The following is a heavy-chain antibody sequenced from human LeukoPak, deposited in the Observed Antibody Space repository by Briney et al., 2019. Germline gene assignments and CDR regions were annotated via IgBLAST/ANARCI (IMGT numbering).Heavy chain of an antibody. CDR3: ARIRGSTLPISYMDI. V-gene: IGHV3-48*04. J-gene: IGHJ6*03. CDR2: ISVSGT. Sequence: GGSLRLSCTASGFRFGGYSIHWVRQAPGKGLEWLSYISVSGTIHADSVMGRVTVSRDNAKNSLYLQMNSLRAEDTAVYYCARIRGSTLPISYMDIWGKGTTVTVSS. D-gene: IGHD6-13*01. CDR1: GFRFGGYS.